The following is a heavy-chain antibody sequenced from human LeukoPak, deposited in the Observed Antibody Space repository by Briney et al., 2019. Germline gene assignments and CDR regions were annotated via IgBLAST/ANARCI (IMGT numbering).Heavy chain of an antibody. J-gene: IGHJ1*01. CDR2: VQHIGGET. Sequence: GGSLRLSCAGSGFTFSNSWMGWVRQAPGKVLEWVANVQHIGGETYYVDSVKGRFTISRDNAKNSVYLQMNSLGADDTAVYYCATYSILNAREFRYWGQGTLVTVTS. CDR3: ATYSILNAREFRY. D-gene: IGHD4-11*01. CDR1: GFTFSNSW. V-gene: IGHV3-7*01.